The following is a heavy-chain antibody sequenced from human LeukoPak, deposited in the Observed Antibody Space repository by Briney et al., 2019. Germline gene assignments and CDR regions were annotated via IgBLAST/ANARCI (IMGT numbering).Heavy chain of an antibody. Sequence: PGGSLRLSCGASGFTFRDYWMSWVRQAPGKGLEWVSAISGSGGSTYYADSVKGRFTISRDNSKNTLYLQMNSLRAEDAAVYYCAKDRSRYYGSGSYSDYWGQGTLVTVSS. D-gene: IGHD3-10*01. J-gene: IGHJ4*02. CDR1: GFTFRDYW. CDR2: ISGSGGST. CDR3: AKDRSRYYGSGSYSDY. V-gene: IGHV3-23*01.